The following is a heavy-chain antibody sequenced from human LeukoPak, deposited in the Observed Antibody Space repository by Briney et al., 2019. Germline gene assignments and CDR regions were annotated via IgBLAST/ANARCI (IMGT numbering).Heavy chain of an antibody. CDR3: ARDPNRSSALYWYFDL. CDR2: IGIASSYI. CDR1: GFTFTSYS. V-gene: IGHV3-21*01. J-gene: IGHJ2*01. D-gene: IGHD2/OR15-2a*01. Sequence: GESLRLSCAASGFTFTSYSMSWLRQAPGKGLEWVSSIGIASSYIYYAASVKGRFTISRDNAKNSLYLQMNSLRAEDTAVYYCARDPNRSSALYWYFDLWGRGTLVTVSS.